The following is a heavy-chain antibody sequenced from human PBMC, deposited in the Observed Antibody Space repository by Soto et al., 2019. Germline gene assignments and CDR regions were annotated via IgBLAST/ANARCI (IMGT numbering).Heavy chain of an antibody. J-gene: IGHJ4*02. D-gene: IGHD5-12*01. CDR1: GYSFSSYW. Sequence: GESLKISCKGSGYSFSSYWIGWVRQMPGKGLEWMGIMYPGNSDTRYRPPFQGQVTISADKSISTAYVQWSSLKASDTAMYYCVTSPHGYAVNYWGQGTLVTVSS. CDR3: VTSPHGYAVNY. V-gene: IGHV5-51*01. CDR2: MYPGNSDT.